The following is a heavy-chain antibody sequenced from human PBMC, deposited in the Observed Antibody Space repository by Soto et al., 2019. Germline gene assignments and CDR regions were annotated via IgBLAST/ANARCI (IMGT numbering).Heavy chain of an antibody. J-gene: IGHJ6*02. CDR2: IIPIFGTA. CDR3: ARCRQDIVVVVAASSFCMDV. Sequence: QVQLVQSGAEVKTPGSSVKVSCKASGGTFSSYAISWVRQAPGQGLEWMGGIIPIFGTANYAQKFQGRVTITADESTSTAYMELSSLRSEDTAVYYCARCRQDIVVVVAASSFCMDVWGQGTTVTVSS. CDR1: GGTFSSYA. V-gene: IGHV1-69*01. D-gene: IGHD2-15*01.